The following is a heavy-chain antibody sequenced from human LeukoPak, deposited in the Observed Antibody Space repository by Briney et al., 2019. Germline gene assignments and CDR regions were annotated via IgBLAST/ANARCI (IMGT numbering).Heavy chain of an antibody. Sequence: PGGSLRLSCAASGFTFSGYPMIWARQAPGKGLVWVSASSGSVGTTYYADSVKGRFTISRDNSKNTLYVQMNSLRADDTAVYYCAKDYISSSLSRWFDPWGQGTLVTVSS. J-gene: IGHJ5*02. V-gene: IGHV3-23*01. CDR1: GFTFSGYP. D-gene: IGHD6-6*01. CDR2: SSGSVGTT. CDR3: AKDYISSSLSRWFDP.